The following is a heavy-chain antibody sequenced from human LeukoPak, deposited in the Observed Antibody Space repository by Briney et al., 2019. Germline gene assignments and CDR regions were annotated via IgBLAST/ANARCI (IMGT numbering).Heavy chain of an antibody. Sequence: PSETLSLTCAVYGGSFSGYYWSWIRQPPGKGLEWIGEINHSGSTNYNPSLKSRVTISVDTSKNQFSLKLSSVTAADTAVYYCARGFTTVVTLNWFDPWGQGTLVTVSS. V-gene: IGHV4-34*01. CDR1: GGSFSGYY. J-gene: IGHJ5*02. D-gene: IGHD4-23*01. CDR2: INHSGST. CDR3: ARGFTTVVTLNWFDP.